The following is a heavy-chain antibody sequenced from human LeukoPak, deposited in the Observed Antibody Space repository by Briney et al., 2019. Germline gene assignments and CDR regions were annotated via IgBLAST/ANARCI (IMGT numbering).Heavy chain of an antibody. CDR1: GYTFTAYY. CDR2: INPNSGGT. V-gene: IGHV1-2*02. J-gene: IGHJ4*02. D-gene: IGHD6-13*01. Sequence: ASVKVSCKASGYTFTAYYMHWVRQAPGQGLGWMGWINPNSGGTNYAQKFQGRVTMTRDTSISTAYMELSRLRSDDTAVYYCARDLPTNRAAGYYFDYWGQGTLVTVSS. CDR3: ARDLPTNRAAGYYFDY.